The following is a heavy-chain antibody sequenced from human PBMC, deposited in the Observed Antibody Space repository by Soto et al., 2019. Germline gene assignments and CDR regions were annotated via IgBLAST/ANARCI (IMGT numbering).Heavy chain of an antibody. CDR2: IYYTGST. CDR1: DGSINNYY. J-gene: IGHJ4*02. Sequence: PSETLSLTCTVSDGSINNYYWTWIRQPPGKGLEWIGYIYYTGSTNYNPSLKSRVSMSLDTSKNQFSLKLSSVTAADTAVYYCARGRGDTAMAWYYWGQGTLVTVSS. V-gene: IGHV4-59*08. CDR3: ARGRGDTAMAWYY. D-gene: IGHD5-18*01.